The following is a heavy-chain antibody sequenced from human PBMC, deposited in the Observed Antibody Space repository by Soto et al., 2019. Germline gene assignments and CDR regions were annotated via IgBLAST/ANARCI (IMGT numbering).Heavy chain of an antibody. CDR2: IYEGGNT. V-gene: IGHV4-30-2*01. CDR3: VRRSPEDAFDI. J-gene: IGHJ3*02. CDR1: GGSIISDGYS. Sequence: QLQLQESGSGLVKPSQTLSLTCAVSGGSIISDGYSWSWIRQPPGKGLQWIVHIYEGGNTYYTPSLESRVAISTDKSKNQFSLRLSSVTAADTAVYYCVRRSPEDAFDIWGQGTMVTVSP.